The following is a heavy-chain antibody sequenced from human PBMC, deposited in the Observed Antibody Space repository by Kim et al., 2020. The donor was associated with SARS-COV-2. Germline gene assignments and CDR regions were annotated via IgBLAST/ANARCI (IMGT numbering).Heavy chain of an antibody. D-gene: IGHD1-1*01. V-gene: IGHV3-74*01. J-gene: IGHJ4*02. Sequence: YADTAKGRFTVPRDNAKNTLYLQITRLRADDAAVYYCTRAKVATNAFDSWGQGILVTVSS. CDR3: TRAKVATNAFDS.